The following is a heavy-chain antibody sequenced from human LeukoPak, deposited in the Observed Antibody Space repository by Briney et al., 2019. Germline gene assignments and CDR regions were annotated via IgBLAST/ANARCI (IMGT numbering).Heavy chain of an antibody. CDR2: IIPIFGTA. J-gene: IGHJ4*02. CDR3: ARDLSDFWSGFGF. V-gene: IGHV1-69*05. Sequence: ASVKVSCKASGGTFSSYAISWVRQAPGQGLEWMGRIIPIFGTANYAQRFQGRVTITTDESTSTAYMELSSLRSEDTAVYYCARDLSDFWSGFGFWGQGTLVTVSS. D-gene: IGHD3-3*01. CDR1: GGTFSSYA.